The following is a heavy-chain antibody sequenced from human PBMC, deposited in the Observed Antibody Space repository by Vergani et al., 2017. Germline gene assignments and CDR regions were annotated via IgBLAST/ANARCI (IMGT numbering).Heavy chain of an antibody. J-gene: IGHJ4*02. CDR3: ARLWVSGYDFMGGLDD. V-gene: IGHV4-39*01. CDR2: IYYSGST. Sequence: QVQLQESGPGLVKPSETLSLTCTVSGGSVSSGSYYWGWIRQPPGKGLEWIGSIYYSGSTYYNPSLKSRVTISVDTSKNQFSLKLSSVTAADTAVYYCARLWVSGYDFMGGLDDWGQGTLVTVSS. CDR1: GGSVSSGSYY. D-gene: IGHD5-12*01.